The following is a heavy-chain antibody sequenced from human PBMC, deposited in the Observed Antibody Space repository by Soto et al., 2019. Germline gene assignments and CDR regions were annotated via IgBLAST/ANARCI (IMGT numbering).Heavy chain of an antibody. V-gene: IGHV1-69*12. CDR2: IIPIFGTA. CDR1: GGTFSSYA. D-gene: IGHD6-13*01. J-gene: IGHJ6*02. CDR3: ARGGRGSSWYGDYYYGMDV. Sequence: QVQLVQSGAEVKKPGSSVKVSCKASGGTFSSYAISWVRQAPGQGLEWMGGIIPIFGTANYAQKFQGRVTITADESTSTAYMELSRLRSEDTAVYYCARGGRGSSWYGDYYYGMDVWGQGTTVTVSS.